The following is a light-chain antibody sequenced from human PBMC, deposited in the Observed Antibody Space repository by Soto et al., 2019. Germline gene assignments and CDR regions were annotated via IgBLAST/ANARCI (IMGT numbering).Light chain of an antibody. V-gene: IGKV3-11*01. J-gene: IGKJ3*01. CDR2: DAS. Sequence: EIVLTQSPATLSLSPGERATLSCRASQSVSNYLAWYQQKPGQAPRLLIYDASRRASGIPARFSGSGSGTDFTRTITSLEPEDFAVYYCQQRSNWIFTFGPGTKGDIK. CDR3: QQRSNWIFT. CDR1: QSVSNY.